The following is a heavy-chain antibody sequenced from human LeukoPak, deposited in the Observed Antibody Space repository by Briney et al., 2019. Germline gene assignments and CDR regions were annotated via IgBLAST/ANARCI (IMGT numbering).Heavy chain of an antibody. CDR2: IYSGGST. J-gene: IGHJ1*01. V-gene: IGHV3-66*01. Sequence: GGSLRLSRAASGFTVSSNYMSWVRQAPGKGLEWVSVIYSGGSTYYADSVKGRFTISRDNSKNTLYLQMNSLRAEDTAVYYCASSSSSYFQHWGQGTLVTVSS. CDR1: GFTVSSNY. D-gene: IGHD6-13*01. CDR3: ASSSSSYFQH.